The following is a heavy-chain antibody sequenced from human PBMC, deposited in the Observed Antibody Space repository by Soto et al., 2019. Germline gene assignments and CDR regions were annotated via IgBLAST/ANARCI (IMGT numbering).Heavy chain of an antibody. CDR3: ARDLGAQIVDY. D-gene: IGHD1-26*01. CDR2: ISSSSSYT. CDR1: GFTFSSYS. V-gene: IGHV3-21*04. Sequence: GGSLRLSCAASGFTFSSYSMNWVRQAPGKGLEWVASISSSSSYTYYADSVKGRFTISRDNSKNTLYLQMNSLRVEDTALYYCARDLGAQIVDYWGQGTLVTVSS. J-gene: IGHJ4*02.